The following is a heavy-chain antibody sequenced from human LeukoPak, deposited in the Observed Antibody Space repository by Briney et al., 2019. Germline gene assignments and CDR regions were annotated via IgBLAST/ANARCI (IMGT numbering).Heavy chain of an antibody. V-gene: IGHV5-51*01. CDR2: IYPGDSDT. Sequence: GESLKISCKGSGYSFTSYWIGWVRQMPGKGLEWMGIIYPGDSDTRYSPSFQGQVTISADKSISTAYLQWSSLKASDTAMYYCARQSRPRLMYSYFDYWGQGTLVTVSS. CDR3: ARQSRPRLMYSYFDY. D-gene: IGHD1-1*01. J-gene: IGHJ4*02. CDR1: GYSFTSYW.